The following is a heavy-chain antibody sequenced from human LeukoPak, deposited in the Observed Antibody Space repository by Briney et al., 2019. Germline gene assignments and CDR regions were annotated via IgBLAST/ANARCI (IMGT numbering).Heavy chain of an antibody. CDR3: ARGRKFRTNSVDY. D-gene: IGHD1-14*01. CDR2: ISAYNGNT. J-gene: IGHJ4*02. Sequence: ASVKVSCKASGGTFSSYAISWVRQAPGQGLEWMAWISAYNGNTNYAQKLQGRVTMTTDTSTSTAYMELRSLRSDDTAVYYCARGRKFRTNSVDYWGQGTLVTVSS. CDR1: GGTFSSYA. V-gene: IGHV1-18*01.